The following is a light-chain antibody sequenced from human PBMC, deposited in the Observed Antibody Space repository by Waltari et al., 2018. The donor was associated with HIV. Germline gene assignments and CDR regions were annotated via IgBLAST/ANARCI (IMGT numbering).Light chain of an antibody. CDR2: WAS. V-gene: IGKV4-1*01. CDR3: QQYYSTPT. Sequence: DIVMTQSPDSLAVSLGERATINCKSSQSVLYSSKNKNYLAWYQQKPGQPPKLLIYWASTRESGVPDRFGGSGSGTDFTLTISSLQAEDVAVYYCQQYYSTPTFGGGTKVEIK. CDR1: QSVLYSSKNKNY. J-gene: IGKJ4*01.